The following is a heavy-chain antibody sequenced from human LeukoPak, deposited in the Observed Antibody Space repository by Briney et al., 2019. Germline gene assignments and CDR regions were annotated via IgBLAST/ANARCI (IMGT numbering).Heavy chain of an antibody. CDR3: ARGYSYGTGHDAFDI. J-gene: IGHJ3*02. CDR1: GGSISSYY. V-gene: IGHV4-59*01. Sequence: SETPSLTCTVSGGSISSYYWSWIRQPPGKGLEWIGYIYYSGSTNYNPSLKSRVTISVDTSKNQFSLKLSSVTAADTAVYYCARGYSYGTGHDAFDIWGQGTMVTVSS. CDR2: IYYSGST. D-gene: IGHD5-18*01.